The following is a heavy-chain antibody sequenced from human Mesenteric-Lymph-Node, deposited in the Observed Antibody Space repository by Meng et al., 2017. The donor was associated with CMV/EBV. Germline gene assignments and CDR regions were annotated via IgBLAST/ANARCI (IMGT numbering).Heavy chain of an antibody. Sequence: GGSLRLSCAASGFTFNSYDMYWVRQAPGKGLEWVAVIWNDGSKRYYADSVKGRFTISRDNSKSTLFLQMDGLRAEDTAVYYCARNYYMGHDDSGYYSHWGQGTLVTVSS. CDR2: IWNDGSKR. V-gene: IGHV3-33*07. J-gene: IGHJ4*02. D-gene: IGHD3-22*01. CDR3: ARNYYMGHDDSGYYSH. CDR1: GFTFNSYD.